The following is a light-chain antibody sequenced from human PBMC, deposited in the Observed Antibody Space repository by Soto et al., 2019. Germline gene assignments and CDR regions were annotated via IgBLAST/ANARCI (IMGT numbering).Light chain of an antibody. CDR2: GAS. J-gene: IGKJ5*01. CDR1: QSVSSSY. Sequence: EIVLTQSPGTLSLSPGERATLSCRASQSVSSSYLAWYQQKPGQAPRLLIYGASSRATGIPDRFSGSGSGTDFTLTISRPEPEDFAVYYCQQYGRSPLVTFGQGTRLEIK. V-gene: IGKV3-20*01. CDR3: QQYGRSPLVT.